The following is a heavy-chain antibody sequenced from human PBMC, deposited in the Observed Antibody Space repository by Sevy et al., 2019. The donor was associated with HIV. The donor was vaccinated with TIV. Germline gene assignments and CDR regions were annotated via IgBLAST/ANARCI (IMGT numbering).Heavy chain of an antibody. CDR2: ISSSGSTI. CDR3: ARDKVRFLEWLLPFDY. CDR1: GFTFSSYE. V-gene: IGHV3-48*03. Sequence: GGSLRLSCAASGFTFSSYEMNWVRQAPRKGLEWVSYISSSGSTIYYADSVKGRFTISRDNAKNSLYLQMNSLRAEDTAVYYCARDKVRFLEWLLPFDYWGQGTLVTVSS. D-gene: IGHD3-3*01. J-gene: IGHJ4*02.